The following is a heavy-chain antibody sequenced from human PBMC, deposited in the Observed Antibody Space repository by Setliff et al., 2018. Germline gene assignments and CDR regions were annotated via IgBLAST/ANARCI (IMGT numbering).Heavy chain of an antibody. V-gene: IGHV4-59*01. Sequence: SETLSLTCNVSGGSISSYSWSWIRQAPGKGLEWIGYLYYSGNTNYNPSLKSRVTISGDTSQNYFSLKLTSVTEADTAVYYCARGPPGYYYYMNVWGQWTTVTVSS. CDR3: ARGPPGYYYYMNV. CDR2: LYYSGNT. CDR1: GGSISSYS. J-gene: IGHJ6*03.